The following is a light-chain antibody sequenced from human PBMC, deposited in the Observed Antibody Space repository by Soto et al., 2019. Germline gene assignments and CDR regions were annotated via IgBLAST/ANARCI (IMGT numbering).Light chain of an antibody. J-gene: IGLJ3*02. V-gene: IGLV2-8*01. CDR2: EVT. CDR1: SSDVGGYNY. Sequence: QSALTQPPSASGSPGQSVTISCTGTSSDVGGYNYVSWYQQYPGRAPKLMIYEVTKRPSGVPDRFSGSKSGNTASLSVSGLQAEDEADYYCSSYAASNNFYFVFGGLTKLTVL. CDR3: SSYAASNNFYFV.